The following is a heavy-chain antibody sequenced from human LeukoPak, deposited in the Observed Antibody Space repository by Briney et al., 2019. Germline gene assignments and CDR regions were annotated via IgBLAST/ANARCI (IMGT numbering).Heavy chain of an antibody. CDR3: ARDLRTTVTTWFFGY. J-gene: IGHJ4*02. CDR1: GFTFSSYA. V-gene: IGHV3-30-3*01. D-gene: IGHD4-17*01. CDR2: ISYDGSNK. Sequence: PGGSLRLSCAASGFTFSSYAMHWVRQAPGKGLEWVAVISYDGSNKYYADSVKGRFTISRDNSKNTVYLQMNSLRAEDAAVYYCARDLRTTVTTWFFGYWGQGTLVTVSS.